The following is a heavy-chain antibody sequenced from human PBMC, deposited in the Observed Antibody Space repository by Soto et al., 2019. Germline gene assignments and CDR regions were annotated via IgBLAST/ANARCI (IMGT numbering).Heavy chain of an antibody. Sequence: EVQLVESGGGLVQPGRSLRLSCAASGFTFDDYAMHWVRQAPGKGLEWVSGISWNSGSIGYADSVKGRFTISRDNAKNSLYLQMNSLRAEDTALYYCAKVESGYDLGDAFDIWGQGTMVTVSS. D-gene: IGHD5-12*01. CDR1: GFTFDDYA. CDR3: AKVESGYDLGDAFDI. V-gene: IGHV3-9*01. J-gene: IGHJ3*02. CDR2: ISWNSGSI.